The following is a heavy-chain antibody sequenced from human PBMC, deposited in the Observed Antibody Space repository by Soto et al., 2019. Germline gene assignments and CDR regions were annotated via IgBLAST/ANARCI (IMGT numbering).Heavy chain of an antibody. CDR2: ISSNGGST. CDR1: GFTFSSYA. Sequence: GGSLRLSCAASGFTFSSYAMHWVRQAPGKGLEYVSAISSNGGSTYYANSVKGRFTISRDNSKNTLYLQMGSLRAEDMAVYYCARGPGFYFDYWGQGTLVTVSS. V-gene: IGHV3-64*01. CDR3: ARGPGFYFDY. J-gene: IGHJ4*02.